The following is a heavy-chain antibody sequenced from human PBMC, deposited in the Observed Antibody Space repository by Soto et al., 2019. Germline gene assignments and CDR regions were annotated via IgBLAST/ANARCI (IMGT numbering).Heavy chain of an antibody. Sequence: GGSLRLSCAASGFTFSSYWMHWVRQVPGKGLVWVSRINTDGSATNYADSAKGRFTVSRDNAKNTQYLQMNSLRAEDTAVYYCARDGEGYWGQGTLVTVSS. D-gene: IGHD2-21*01. J-gene: IGHJ4*02. CDR3: ARDGEGY. CDR2: INTDGSAT. V-gene: IGHV3-74*01. CDR1: GFTFSSYW.